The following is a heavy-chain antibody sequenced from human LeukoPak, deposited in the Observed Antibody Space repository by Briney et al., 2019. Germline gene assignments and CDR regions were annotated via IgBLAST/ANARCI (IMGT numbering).Heavy chain of an antibody. CDR2: ISGSGGST. D-gene: IGHD1-26*01. V-gene: IGHV3-23*01. J-gene: IGHJ4*02. CDR3: AKRLSIVGATTFDY. CDR1: GFTFSSYG. Sequence: GGSLRLSCAASGFTFSSYGMSWVRQAPGKGLEWVSAISGSGGSTYYADSVKGRFTISRDNSKNTLYLQMNSLRAEDTAVHYCAKRLSIVGATTFDYWGQGTLVTVSS.